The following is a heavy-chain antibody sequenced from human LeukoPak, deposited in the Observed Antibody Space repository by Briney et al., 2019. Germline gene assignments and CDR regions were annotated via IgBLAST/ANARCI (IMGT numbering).Heavy chain of an antibody. CDR2: INHSGST. Sequence: SETLSLTCAVYGGSFSGYYWSWIRQPPGKGLEWIGEINHSGSTNYNPSLKSRVTISVDTSKNQFSLKLSSVTAADTAVYYCARLGDGYNYNFDYWGQGTLVTVSS. D-gene: IGHD5-24*01. CDR1: GGSFSGYY. V-gene: IGHV4-34*01. CDR3: ARLGDGYNYNFDY. J-gene: IGHJ4*02.